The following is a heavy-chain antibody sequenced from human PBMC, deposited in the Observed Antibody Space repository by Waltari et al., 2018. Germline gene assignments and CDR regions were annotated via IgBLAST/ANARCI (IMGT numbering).Heavy chain of an antibody. J-gene: IGHJ4*02. D-gene: IGHD6-6*01. Sequence: QVQLVQSGAEVKKPGASVKVSCKASGYTFTSYDMHWVRQAPGQGLEWMGIINPSGGSTSYAQKFQGRVTMTRDTSTSTVYMELSSLRSEDTAVYYCARDFLGAAARSLQDFDYWGQGTLVTVSS. CDR3: ARDFLGAAARSLQDFDY. CDR1: GYTFTSYD. V-gene: IGHV1-46*01. CDR2: INPSGGST.